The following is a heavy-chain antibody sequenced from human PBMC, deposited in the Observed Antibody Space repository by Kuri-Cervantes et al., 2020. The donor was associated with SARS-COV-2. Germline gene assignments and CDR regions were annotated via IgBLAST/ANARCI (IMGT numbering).Heavy chain of an antibody. V-gene: IGHV5-10-1*01. CDR3: AGTESSGYYVRVGAFDI. CDR1: GYSFTSYW. CDR2: IDPSDSYT. Sequence: GGSLRLSCKGSGYSFTSYWISWVRQMPGKGLEWMGRIDPSDSYTNYSPSFQGHVTISADKSISTAYLQWSSLKASDTAMYYCAGTESSGYYVRVGAFDIWGQGTMVTVSS. J-gene: IGHJ3*02. D-gene: IGHD3-22*01.